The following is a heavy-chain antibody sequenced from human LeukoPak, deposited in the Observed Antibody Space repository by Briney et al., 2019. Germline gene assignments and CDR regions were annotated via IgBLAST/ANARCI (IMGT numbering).Heavy chain of an antibody. J-gene: IGHJ6*04. CDR2: IWYDGSNK. D-gene: IGHD1-1*01. CDR3: ARVQLERGYYYYYGMDV. CDR1: GFTFSSYG. V-gene: IGHV3-33*08. Sequence: GRSLRPSCAASGFTFSSYGMHWVPQAPGKGLEWVAVIWYDGSNKYYADSVKGRFTISRDNSKNTLYLQMNSLRAEDTAVYYCARVQLERGYYYYYGMDVWGKGTTVTVSS.